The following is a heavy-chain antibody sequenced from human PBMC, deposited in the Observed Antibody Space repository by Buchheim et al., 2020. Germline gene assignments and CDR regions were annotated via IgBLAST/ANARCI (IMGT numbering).Heavy chain of an antibody. CDR1: GYTFNGYY. CDR2: INPKSGGT. J-gene: IGHJ6*02. Sequence: QVQLVQSGAEVKRPGASVKVSCKASGYTFNGYYMHWVRQAPGQGLEWMGWINPKSGGTNYAQNFQGRVTLTRDTSISTAYMELSRLRSDDTAVYYCARVPDRVLGASFYYGMDVWGQGTT. D-gene: IGHD3-10*01. V-gene: IGHV1-2*02. CDR3: ARVPDRVLGASFYYGMDV.